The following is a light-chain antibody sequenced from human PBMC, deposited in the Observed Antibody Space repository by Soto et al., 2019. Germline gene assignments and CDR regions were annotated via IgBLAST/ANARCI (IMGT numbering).Light chain of an antibody. J-gene: IGKJ4*01. CDR2: GAS. CDR3: QQYGSPPFT. V-gene: IGKV3-20*01. CDR1: QSVSGTY. Sequence: EVVLTQSPGTLSFSPGERVTLSCRASQSVSGTYLAWYQQKPGQAPRLLIEGASSRATGVPDRFSGSGSGTDFTVTISGLEPEDSAVYYCQQYGSPPFTFGGGTKVDIK.